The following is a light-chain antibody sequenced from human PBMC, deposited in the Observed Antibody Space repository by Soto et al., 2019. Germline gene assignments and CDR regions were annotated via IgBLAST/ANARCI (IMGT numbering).Light chain of an antibody. CDR1: QSVLYSSNNKNY. CDR2: WAS. CDR3: QQYYSTPIT. J-gene: IGKJ5*01. Sequence: DIVMTQSPDSLAVSLGERATINCKSSQSVLYSSNNKNYLAWYQQKPGQPPKLLIYWASTRESGVPDRFSGRGSGTDFTLTISSLQAEAVAVYYCQQYYSTPITFGQGTRLEIK. V-gene: IGKV4-1*01.